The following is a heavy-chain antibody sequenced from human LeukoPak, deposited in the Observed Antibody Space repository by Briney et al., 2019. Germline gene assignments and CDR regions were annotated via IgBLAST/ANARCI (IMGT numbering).Heavy chain of an antibody. J-gene: IGHJ5*02. CDR1: GGSISSGGYS. D-gene: IGHD1-26*01. CDR3: ARDHMGGRQDPNWFDP. CDR2: IYTSGST. V-gene: IGHV4-61*02. Sequence: PSQTLSLTCAVSGGSISSGGYSWSWIRQPAGKGLEWIGRIYTSGSTNYNPSLKSRVTMSVDTSKNQFSLKLSSVTAADTAVYYCARDHMGGRQDPNWFDPWGQGTLVTVSS.